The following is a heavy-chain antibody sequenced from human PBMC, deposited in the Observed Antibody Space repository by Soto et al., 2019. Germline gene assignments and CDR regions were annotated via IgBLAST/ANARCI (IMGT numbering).Heavy chain of an antibody. V-gene: IGHV1-18*01. Sequence: QVQLVQSGAEVKKPGASVKVSCKASGYTFTSYAISWVRQAPGQGLEWMGWISAYNGNTKYAQKLQGRVTMTTDTSTTTAAMALRSLRSDDTAVYYCARDTAMARRDAWGRGALGTGSS. CDR2: ISAYNGNT. D-gene: IGHD5-18*01. J-gene: IGHJ4*02. CDR3: ARDTAMARRDA. CDR1: GYTFTSYA.